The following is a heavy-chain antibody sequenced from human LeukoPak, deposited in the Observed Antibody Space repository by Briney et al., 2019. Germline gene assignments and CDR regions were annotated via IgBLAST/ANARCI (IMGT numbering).Heavy chain of an antibody. CDR3: ARAGAAAPFDP. CDR1: GDSVSSNSAA. V-gene: IGHV6-1*01. J-gene: IGHJ5*02. D-gene: IGHD2-2*01. Sequence: SQTLSLTCAISGDSVSSNSAAWNCIRQSPSRGLECLGRTYYRSKWYNDYAVSVKSRITINPDTSKNQFSLQLNSVTPEDTAVYYYARAGAAAPFDPWGQGTLVTVSS. CDR2: TYYRSKWYN.